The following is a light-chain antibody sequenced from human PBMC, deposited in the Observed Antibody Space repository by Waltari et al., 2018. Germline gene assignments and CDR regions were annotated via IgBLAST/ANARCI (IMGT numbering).Light chain of an antibody. CDR2: KVS. Sequence: DVVMTQSPLSLPITPGQPASISCRSSQGLVDTDGDTYLTWYQQTPGQPPRLLIYKVSNRESGVPDRFSGSGAGTDFTLKISRVEAEDVGVYYCGQGTHWPPTFGQGTKVEIK. CDR3: GQGTHWPPT. J-gene: IGKJ1*01. V-gene: IGKV2-30*01. CDR1: QGLVDTDGDTY.